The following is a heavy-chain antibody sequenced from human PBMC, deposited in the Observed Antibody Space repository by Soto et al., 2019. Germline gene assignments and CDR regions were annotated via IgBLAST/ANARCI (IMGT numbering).Heavy chain of an antibody. V-gene: IGHV3-30-3*01. Sequence: GSLRLSCAASGFTFSSYAMHWVRQAPGKGLEWVAVISYDGSNKYYADSVKGRFTISRDNSKNTLYLQMNSLRAEDTAVYYCARDWVGEFRFLEWLPPYYYYGMDFWGQGTTVTVS. D-gene: IGHD3-3*01. CDR3: ARDWVGEFRFLEWLPPYYYYGMDF. J-gene: IGHJ6*02. CDR1: GFTFSSYA. CDR2: ISYDGSNK.